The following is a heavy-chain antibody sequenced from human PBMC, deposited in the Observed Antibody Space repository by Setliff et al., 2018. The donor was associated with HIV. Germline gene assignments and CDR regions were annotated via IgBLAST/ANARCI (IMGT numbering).Heavy chain of an antibody. Sequence: PSETLSLTCTVSGGSINSGEYYWSWSRQRPGKGLEWIGYIYNTGDAYYNPPLKGRVTISIDTSKNQFSLKVNSVTAADTALYLCVRHSSMTTVPFDPWGQGTLVTVSS. CDR2: IYNTGDA. CDR1: GGSINSGEYY. V-gene: IGHV4-30-4*08. D-gene: IGHD4-17*01. CDR3: VRHSSMTTVPFDP. J-gene: IGHJ5*02.